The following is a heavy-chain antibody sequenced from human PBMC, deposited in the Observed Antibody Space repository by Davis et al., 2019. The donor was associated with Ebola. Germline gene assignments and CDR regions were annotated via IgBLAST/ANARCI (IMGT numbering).Heavy chain of an antibody. D-gene: IGHD3-10*01. CDR1: GGFISSHYYY. CDR3: TRGGYASGTHRTNFDY. J-gene: IGHJ4*02. V-gene: IGHV4-39*01. Sequence: ETLSLTCTVSGGFISSHYYYWGWIRQPPGKGLEWIGSIYYSGTPYYNPSLKGRVTMSVDTSKNQFSLKLTSVTAADTAVYYCTRGGYASGTHRTNFDYWGQGMLVTVSS. CDR2: IYYSGTP.